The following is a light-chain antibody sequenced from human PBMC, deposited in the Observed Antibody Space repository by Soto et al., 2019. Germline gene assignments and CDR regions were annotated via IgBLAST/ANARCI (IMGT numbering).Light chain of an antibody. V-gene: IGKV1-5*03. CDR3: QQYNSYPWT. CDR2: KAS. Sequence: DIQMTQSPSTLSASVGDRVTITCRASQSISSWLAWYQQKPGKAPKLLIYKASDLKSGVPSRFSGSGSGTEFTLTISSPQPDDFATYYCQQYNSYPWTFGQGTKVEIK. J-gene: IGKJ1*01. CDR1: QSISSW.